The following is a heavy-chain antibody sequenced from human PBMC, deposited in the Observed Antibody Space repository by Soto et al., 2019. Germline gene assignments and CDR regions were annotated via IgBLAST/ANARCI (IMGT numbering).Heavy chain of an antibody. CDR1: GYTLTELS. D-gene: IGHD6-13*01. Sequence: QVQLVQSGAEVKKPGASVKVSCKVSGYTLTELSMHWVRQAPGKGRAWMGGFDPEDGETIYAQKFQGRVTMTEDTSTDTAYMELSSLRSEDTAVYYCATSIEQQLVPYYCYYYGMDVWGQGTTVTVSS. V-gene: IGHV1-24*01. CDR2: FDPEDGET. CDR3: ATSIEQQLVPYYCYYYGMDV. J-gene: IGHJ6*02.